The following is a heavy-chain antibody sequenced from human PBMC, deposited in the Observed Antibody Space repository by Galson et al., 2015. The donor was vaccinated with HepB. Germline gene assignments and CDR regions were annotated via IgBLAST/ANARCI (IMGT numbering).Heavy chain of an antibody. CDR1: GFTFSSYG. V-gene: IGHV3-30*03. CDR3: TALSWWN. CDR2: ISYDGSNK. D-gene: IGHD2-8*02. Sequence: SLRLSCAASGFTFSSYGMHWVRQAPGKGLEWVAVISYDGSNKYYADSVKGRFTISRDNSKNTLYLQMNSLKTEDTAVYYCTALSWWNWGQGTLVTVSS. J-gene: IGHJ4*02.